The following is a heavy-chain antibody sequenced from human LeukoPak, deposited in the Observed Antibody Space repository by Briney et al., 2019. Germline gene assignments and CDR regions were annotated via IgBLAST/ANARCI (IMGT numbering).Heavy chain of an antibody. CDR2: ISVSGNNT. D-gene: IGHD2-2*01. J-gene: IGHJ4*02. CDR3: ARDDICCTSSDNCYRSGFGS. CDR1: GFTLSTYA. V-gene: IGHV3-23*01. Sequence: PGGSLRLSCAASGFTLSTYAMSWVRQALGKGLEWVSAISVSGNNTFYSDSVKGRFTVSRDTSKNTLYLQMHSLRAEDTAQYYCARDDICCTSSDNCYRSGFGSWGQGTVVTVSS.